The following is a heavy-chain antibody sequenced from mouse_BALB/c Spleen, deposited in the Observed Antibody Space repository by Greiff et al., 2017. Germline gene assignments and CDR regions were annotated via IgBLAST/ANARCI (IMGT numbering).Heavy chain of an antibody. J-gene: IGHJ2*01. CDR2: IYPGDGDT. Sequence: VQRVESGAELVRPGSSVKISCKASGYAFSSYWMNWVKQRPGQGLEWIGQIYPGDGDTNYNGKFKGKATLTADKSSSTAYMQLSSLTSEDSAVYFCATYYGNYPFDYWGQGTTLTVSS. D-gene: IGHD2-10*01. CDR1: GYAFSSYW. CDR3: ATYYGNYPFDY. V-gene: IGHV1-80*01.